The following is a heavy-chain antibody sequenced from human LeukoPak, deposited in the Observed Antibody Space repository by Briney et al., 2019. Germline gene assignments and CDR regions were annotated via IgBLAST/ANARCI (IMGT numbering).Heavy chain of an antibody. D-gene: IGHD6-13*01. CDR3: ARGIAAAGTPYYFDY. J-gene: IGHJ4*02. V-gene: IGHV3-33*01. CDR1: GFTFSSYG. CDR2: IWYDGSNK. Sequence: TGGSLRLSCAASGFTFSSYGMHWVHQAPGKGLEWVAVIWYDGSNKYYADSVRGRFTISRDNSKNTLYLQMNSLRAEDTAVYYYARGIAAAGTPYYFDYWGQGTLVTVSS.